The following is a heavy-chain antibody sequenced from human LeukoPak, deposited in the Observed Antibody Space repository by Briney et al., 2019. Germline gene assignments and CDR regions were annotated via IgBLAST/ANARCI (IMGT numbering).Heavy chain of an antibody. V-gene: IGHV4-4*09. CDR3: ARHHDRSGWSTFWFDP. CDR1: GVTLSSYY. CDR2: IYTSGST. J-gene: IGHJ5*02. Sequence: SETLSLTCTASGVTLSSYYRSWIRQPPGQGLEWIASIYTSGSTNYNPSLQSRFTIPVDTSKDQFSLNLSFVTAADTAVYDCARHHDRSGWSTFWFDPWGQGTLVTVSS. D-gene: IGHD6-19*01.